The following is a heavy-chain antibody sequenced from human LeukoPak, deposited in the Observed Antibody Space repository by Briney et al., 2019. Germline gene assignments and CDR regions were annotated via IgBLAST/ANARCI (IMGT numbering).Heavy chain of an antibody. Sequence: SETLSLTCTVSGDSISSYYWSWIRQPPGKGLEWIGYSYHTGSTNYNPSLKSRVTISVDTSKNQFSLKLSSVTAGDTAVYYCATGYSSTWYHFDYWGQGTLVTVSS. J-gene: IGHJ4*02. CDR2: SYHTGST. D-gene: IGHD6-13*01. CDR1: GDSISSYY. CDR3: ATGYSSTWYHFDY. V-gene: IGHV4-59*01.